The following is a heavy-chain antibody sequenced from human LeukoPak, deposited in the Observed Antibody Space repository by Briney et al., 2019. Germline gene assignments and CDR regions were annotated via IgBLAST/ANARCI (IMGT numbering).Heavy chain of an antibody. D-gene: IGHD2-8*01. CDR1: GGSISSGGYY. J-gene: IGHJ6*02. V-gene: IGHV4-61*02. CDR2: IYTSGST. CDR3: ARDGVLRYYYYYGMDV. Sequence: TLSLTCAVSGGSISSGGYYWSWIRQPAGKGLEWIGRIYTSGSTNYNPSLKSRVTISVDTSKNQFSLKLSSVTAADTAVYYCARDGVLRYYYYYGMDVWGQGTTVTVSS.